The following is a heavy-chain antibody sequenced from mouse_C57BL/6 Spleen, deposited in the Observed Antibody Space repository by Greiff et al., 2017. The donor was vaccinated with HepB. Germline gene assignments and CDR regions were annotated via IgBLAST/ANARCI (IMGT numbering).Heavy chain of an antibody. CDR3: ARSRWGSSGGCAY. V-gene: IGHV1-54*01. J-gene: IGHJ3*01. CDR1: GYAFTNYL. D-gene: IGHD3-2*02. Sequence: VQLQQSGAELVRPGTSVKVSCKASGYAFTNYLIEWVKQRPGQGLEWIGVINPGSGGTNYNEKFKGKATLTADKSSSTAYMQLSSLTSEDSAVYFCARSRWGSSGGCAYWGQGTLVTVSA. CDR2: INPGSGGT.